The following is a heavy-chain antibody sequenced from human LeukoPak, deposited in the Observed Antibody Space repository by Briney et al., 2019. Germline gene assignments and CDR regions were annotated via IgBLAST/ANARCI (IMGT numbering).Heavy chain of an antibody. J-gene: IGHJ4*02. CDR2: IRYDGSNK. D-gene: IGHD4/OR15-4a*01. Sequence: GGSLRLSCAASGFTFRSYGMYWVRQAPGKGLEWVAFIRYDGSNKDYADSVRGRFTISRDNSKNTLYLQMNSLRVEDTAVYFCARDPGAFPYFFDCWGQGTLVTVSS. CDR3: ARDPGAFPYFFDC. CDR1: GFTFRSYG. V-gene: IGHV3-30*02.